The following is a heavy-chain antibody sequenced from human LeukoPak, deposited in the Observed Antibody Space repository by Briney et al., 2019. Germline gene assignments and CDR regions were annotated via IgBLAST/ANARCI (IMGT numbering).Heavy chain of an antibody. J-gene: IGHJ4*02. Sequence: PGGSLRLSCATSGFTFSNYGMTWVRQAPGKGLEWVSSIIASGLSTYYADSVKGRFTISRDNSKNTVFLQVNSLRAEDTAVYYCARGFKPPDYWGQGTLVTVSS. CDR2: IIASGLST. V-gene: IGHV3-23*01. CDR3: ARGFKPPDY. CDR1: GFTFSNYG.